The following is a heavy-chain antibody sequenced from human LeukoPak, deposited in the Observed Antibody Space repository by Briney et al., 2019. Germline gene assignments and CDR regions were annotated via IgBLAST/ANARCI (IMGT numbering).Heavy chain of an antibody. CDR1: GGSISSYY. V-gene: IGHV4-59*13. J-gene: IGHJ6*02. Sequence: SETLSLTCTVSGGSISSYYWSWIRQPPGRGRGGVGFIYYSGSTNYNPSLKSRVTISVDTSKNQFSLKLSSVTAADTAVYYCAREGRFGEFDVYYYGMDVWGQGTTVTVSS. D-gene: IGHD3-10*01. CDR2: IYYSGST. CDR3: AREGRFGEFDVYYYGMDV.